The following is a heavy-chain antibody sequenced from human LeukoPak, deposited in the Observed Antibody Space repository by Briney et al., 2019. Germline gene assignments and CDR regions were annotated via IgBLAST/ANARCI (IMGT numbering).Heavy chain of an antibody. V-gene: IGHV3-66*01. CDR2: IYSGGST. CDR3: ARDAEVGATTEGDY. CDR1: GFTVSSTY. J-gene: IGHJ4*02. Sequence: GGSLRLSCAASGFTVSSTYMSWVRQAPGKGLEWVSVIYSGGSTYYADSVKGRFTISRDNSKNTLYLQMNSLRAEDTAVYYCARDAEVGATTEGDYWGQGTLVTVSS. D-gene: IGHD1-26*01.